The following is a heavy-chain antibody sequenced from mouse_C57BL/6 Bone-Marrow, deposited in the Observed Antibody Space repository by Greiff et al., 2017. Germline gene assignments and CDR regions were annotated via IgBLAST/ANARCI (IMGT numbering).Heavy chain of an antibody. CDR2: IDPENGDT. Sequence: EVQLQQSGAELVRPGASVKLSCTASGFNIKDDYMHWVKQRPEQGLEWIGWIDPENGDTEYASKFQGKATITADTSSNTAYLQLSSLTSEDTAVYYCASGGRRPYYFAYWLQGTTLSVSS. CDR3: ASGGRRPYYFAY. V-gene: IGHV14-4*01. J-gene: IGHJ2*01. CDR1: GFNIKDDY.